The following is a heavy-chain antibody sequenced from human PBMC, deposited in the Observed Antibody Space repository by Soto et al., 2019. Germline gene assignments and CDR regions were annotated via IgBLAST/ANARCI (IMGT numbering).Heavy chain of an antibody. CDR1: GYRFPYHW. Sequence: PGESLKISCEASGYRFPYHWIGWVRQMPGKGLEWMGIIYPRDSDVRYSPSFLGQVTFSVDKSINTAYLHWRSLKASDTAMYFCARQNGAVAAVYYFDYWGQGPLVTVSS. D-gene: IGHD4-17*01. J-gene: IGHJ4*02. CDR2: IYPRDSDV. V-gene: IGHV5-51*01. CDR3: ARQNGAVAAVYYFDY.